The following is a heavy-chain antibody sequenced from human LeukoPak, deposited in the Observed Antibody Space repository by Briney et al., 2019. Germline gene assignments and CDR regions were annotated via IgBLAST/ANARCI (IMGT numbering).Heavy chain of an antibody. V-gene: IGHV1-69*01. CDR3: ATGTDGYDYLIDY. J-gene: IGHJ4*02. CDR2: IIPIFGTA. Sequence: SVKVSCKASGGTFSSYAISWVRQAPGQGLEWMGGIIPIFGTANYAQKFQGRVTITADESTSTAYMELSSLRSEDTAVYYCATGTDGYDYLIDYWGQGTLVTVSS. CDR1: GGTFSSYA. D-gene: IGHD5-12*01.